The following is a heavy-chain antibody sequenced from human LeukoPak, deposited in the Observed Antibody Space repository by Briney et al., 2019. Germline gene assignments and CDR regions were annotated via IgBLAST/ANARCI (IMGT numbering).Heavy chain of an antibody. V-gene: IGHV3-53*01. CDR3: ARVAGDFWSGYFGYYYYYYYMDV. CDR1: GFTVSSNY. Sequence: GGSLRLSCAASGFTVSSNYMSWVRQAPGKGLEWVSVIYSGGSTYYADSVKGRFTISRDNAKNSLYLQMNSLRAEDTAVYYCARVAGDFWSGYFGYYYYYYYMDVWGKGTTVTVSS. J-gene: IGHJ6*03. CDR2: IYSGGST. D-gene: IGHD3-3*01.